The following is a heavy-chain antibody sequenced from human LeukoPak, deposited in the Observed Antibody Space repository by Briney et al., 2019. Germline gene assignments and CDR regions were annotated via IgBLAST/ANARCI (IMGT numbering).Heavy chain of an antibody. CDR1: GFTFSTYA. CDR2: ISGTGEST. CDR3: AKALYRSSPTFDY. Sequence: GGSLRLSCAASGFTFSTYAMIWVRQAPGQGLEWVSAISGTGESTYYADSVQGRFTVSRDNSKDTLYLQMDSLRAEDTAVYYCAKALYRSSPTFDYWGQGTLVTVSS. J-gene: IGHJ4*02. V-gene: IGHV3-23*01. D-gene: IGHD6-13*01.